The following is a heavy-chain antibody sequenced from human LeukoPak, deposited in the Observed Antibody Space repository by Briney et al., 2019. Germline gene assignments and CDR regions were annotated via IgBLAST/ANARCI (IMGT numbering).Heavy chain of an antibody. CDR1: GFTFSSYA. V-gene: IGHV3-30-3*01. D-gene: IGHD3-10*01. J-gene: IGHJ4*02. CDR3: ARSRVGGRYYNPFDD. Sequence: TGGSLRLSCAASGFTFSSYAMSWVRQAPGKGLEWVAVISYDGGDKYHADSVKGRFTISRDNSKNTLYLQMNSLRAEDTAVYYCARSRVGGRYYNPFDDWGQGTLVTVSS. CDR2: ISYDGGDK.